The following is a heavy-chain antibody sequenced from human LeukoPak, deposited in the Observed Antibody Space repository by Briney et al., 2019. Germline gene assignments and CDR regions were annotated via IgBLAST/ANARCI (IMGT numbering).Heavy chain of an antibody. Sequence: GGSLRLSCSASGFTFSDRHMSWIRQAPGKGLEWVSHISGTGRTIHYADSVKGRFTIARDDARKTLNSLRAEDTAVYYCLTIVETTFDAFDIWGQGTMVTVSS. V-gene: IGHV3-11*04. D-gene: IGHD2/OR15-2a*01. CDR3: LTIVETTFDAFDI. J-gene: IGHJ3*02. CDR1: GFTFSDRH. CDR2: ISGTGRTI.